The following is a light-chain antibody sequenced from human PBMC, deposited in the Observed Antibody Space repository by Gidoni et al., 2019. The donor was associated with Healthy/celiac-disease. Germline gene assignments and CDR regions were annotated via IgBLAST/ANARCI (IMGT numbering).Light chain of an antibody. CDR1: QSVSSN. V-gene: IGKV3-15*01. J-gene: IGKJ3*01. CDR3: QQYNNWPPLFT. CDR2: GAS. Sequence: EVVITQSPTTMSVSPGERANLSCGASQSVSSNLAWYQQKPGQAPRLLIYGASTRATGIPARFSGSGSGTEFTLTFSSLQSEDFAVYDCQQYNNWPPLFTFGPGTKVEIK.